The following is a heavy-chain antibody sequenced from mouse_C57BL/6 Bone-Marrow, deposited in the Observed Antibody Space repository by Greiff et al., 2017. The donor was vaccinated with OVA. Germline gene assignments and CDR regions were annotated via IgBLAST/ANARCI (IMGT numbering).Heavy chain of an antibody. Sequence: QVQLQQSGAELARPGASVKMSCKASGYTFTSYSMHWVKQRPGQGLEWIGYINPSSGYTKYNQKFKDKATLTADKSSSTAYMQLSSLTSDDSAVYYCARGGGDGRRCDYWGQGTTLTVSS. CDR3: ARGGGDGRRCDY. D-gene: IGHD2-13*01. CDR1: GYTFTSYS. V-gene: IGHV1-4*01. CDR2: INPSSGYT. J-gene: IGHJ2*01.